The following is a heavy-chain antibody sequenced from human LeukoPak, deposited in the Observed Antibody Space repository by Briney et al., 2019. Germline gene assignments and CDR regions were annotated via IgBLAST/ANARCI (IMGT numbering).Heavy chain of an antibody. CDR1: GDSITSHY. CDR2: VYTSGT. J-gene: IGHJ5*02. Sequence: SETLSLTCTVSGDSITSHYWSWIRQPAGKGLEWIGRVYTSGTDYNPSLKSRVTMSLDTSKNQFSLHLRSVTAADTAVYYCARGIRYQLGVVSWFDPWGQGTLVTVSS. D-gene: IGHD3-16*01. V-gene: IGHV4-4*07. CDR3: ARGIRYQLGVVSWFDP.